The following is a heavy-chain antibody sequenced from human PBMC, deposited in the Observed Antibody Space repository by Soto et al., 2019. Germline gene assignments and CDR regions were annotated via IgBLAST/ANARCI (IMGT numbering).Heavy chain of an antibody. V-gene: IGHV1-18*01. Sequence: ASVKVSFKASGYTFTSYGISWVRQAPGQGLEWMGWISAYNGNTNYAQKLQGRVTMTTDTSTSTAYMELRSLRSDDTAVYYCARDPPKYYDFWSGYSPYYYGMDVWGQGTTVTVSS. D-gene: IGHD3-3*01. J-gene: IGHJ6*02. CDR3: ARDPPKYYDFWSGYSPYYYGMDV. CDR1: GYTFTSYG. CDR2: ISAYNGNT.